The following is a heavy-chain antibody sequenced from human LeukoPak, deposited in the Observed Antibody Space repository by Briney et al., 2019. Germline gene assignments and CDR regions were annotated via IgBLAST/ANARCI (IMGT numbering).Heavy chain of an antibody. CDR3: AREERPRPGGWFDP. D-gene: IGHD1-1*01. CDR1: GGSISSGGYY. CDR2: IYYSGST. J-gene: IGHJ5*02. V-gene: IGHV4-31*03. Sequence: SETLSLTCTVSGGSISSGGYYWSWIRQHPGKGLEWIGYIYYSGSTYYNPSLKSRVTISVDTFKNQFSLKLSSVTAADTAVYYCAREERPRPGGWFDPWGQGTLVTVSS.